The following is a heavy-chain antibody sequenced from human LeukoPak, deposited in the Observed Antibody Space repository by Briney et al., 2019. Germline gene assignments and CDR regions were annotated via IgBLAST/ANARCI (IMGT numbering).Heavy chain of an antibody. CDR1: GYTFTSYG. CDR2: ISAYNGNT. D-gene: IGHD2-15*01. J-gene: IGHJ4*02. CDR3: ARDKGVVVAATPGFHGY. V-gene: IGHV1-18*01. Sequence: ASVKVSCKASGYTFTSYGISWVRQAPGQGLEWMGWISAYNGNTNYAQKLQGRVTMTTDTSTSTAYMELRSLRSDDTAVYYSARDKGVVVAATPGFHGYWGQGTLVTVSS.